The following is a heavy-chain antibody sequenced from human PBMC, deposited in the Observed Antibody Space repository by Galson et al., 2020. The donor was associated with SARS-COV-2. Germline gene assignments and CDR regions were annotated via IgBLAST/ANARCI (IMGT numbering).Heavy chain of an antibody. CDR1: GFSLTTSGVG. CDR3: AHSAPSSLSIFGVVIVKDYFDY. V-gene: IGHV2-5*01. Sequence: ESGPTLVKPTQTLTLTCTFTGFSLTTSGVGVGWFRQPPGKALEWLALIYWNDDIRYSPSLKSRLTITKDTSKNQVVLTMTNMDPVDTATYFCAHSAPSSLSIFGVVIVKDYFDYWGQGTLVTVSS. CDR2: IYWNDDI. D-gene: IGHD3-3*01. J-gene: IGHJ4*02.